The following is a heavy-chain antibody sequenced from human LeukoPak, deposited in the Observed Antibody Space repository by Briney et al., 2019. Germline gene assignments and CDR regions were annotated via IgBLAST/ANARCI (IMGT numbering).Heavy chain of an antibody. CDR1: GFTFSSYW. CDR2: INSDGSTT. D-gene: IGHD6-13*01. V-gene: IGHV3-74*01. Sequence: PGGSLRLSCAASGFTFSSYWMHWVRQPPGKGLVWVSRINSDGSTTNYADSVKGRFTISRDNAKNTLYLQMNSLRAEDTAVYYCARDPIAAAASGGDYWGQGTLVTVSS. CDR3: ARDPIAAAASGGDY. J-gene: IGHJ4*02.